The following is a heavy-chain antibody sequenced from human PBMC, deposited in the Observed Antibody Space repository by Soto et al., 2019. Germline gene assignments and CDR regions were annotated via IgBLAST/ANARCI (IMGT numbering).Heavy chain of an antibody. CDR3: ARDFDSSVGY. CDR2: IYYSGST. J-gene: IGHJ4*02. CDR1: GGSISSGGYY. V-gene: IGHV4-31*03. Sequence: SETLSLTCTVSGGSISSGGYYWSWIRQHPGKGLEWIGYIYYSGSTYYNPSLKSRVTISVDTSKNQFSLKLSSVTAADTAVYYCARDFDSSVGYWGQGTLVTVSS. D-gene: IGHD3-22*01.